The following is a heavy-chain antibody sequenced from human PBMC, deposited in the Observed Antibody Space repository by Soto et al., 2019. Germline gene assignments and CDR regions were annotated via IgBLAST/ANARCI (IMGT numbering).Heavy chain of an antibody. CDR2: MSSSGVT. CDR1: GGSISNKY. Sequence: PSETLSLTCTVSGGSISNKYWSWIRQPAGKGLEWIGRMSSSGVTNYSPSLKSRVTMSVDTSKNQFSLKLSSVTATDAAVYYCARALDSSGWYGDDAFDIWGQGTLVTVSS. V-gene: IGHV4-4*07. J-gene: IGHJ3*02. CDR3: ARALDSSGWYGDDAFDI. D-gene: IGHD6-19*01.